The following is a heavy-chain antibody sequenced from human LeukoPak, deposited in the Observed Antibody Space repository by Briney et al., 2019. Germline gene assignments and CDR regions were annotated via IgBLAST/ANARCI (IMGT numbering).Heavy chain of an antibody. V-gene: IGHV3-9*01. CDR1: GFTFDDYA. CDR2: ISWNSGSI. Sequence: GGSLRLSCAASGFTFDDYAMHWVRQAPGKGLEWVSGISWNSGSIGYADSVKGRFTISRDNAKNSLYLQVNSLRAEDTALYYCAKDKGSEGSGSYTTFDYWGQGTLVTVSS. CDR3: AKDKGSEGSGSYTTFDY. J-gene: IGHJ4*02. D-gene: IGHD3-10*01.